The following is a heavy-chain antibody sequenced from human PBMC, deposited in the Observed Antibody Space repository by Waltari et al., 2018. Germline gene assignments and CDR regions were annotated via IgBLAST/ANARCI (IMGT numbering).Heavy chain of an antibody. D-gene: IGHD4-17*01. J-gene: IGHJ4*02. V-gene: IGHV3-48*03. CDR3: ARVWGVTTSDF. CDR2: ISSSGPTI. Sequence: EVQLVESGGGLVQPGGSLRLSCAASGFSLSDYGMNWVRQAPGKWLEWLSFISSSGPTIHYADSVKGRFTVSRDNTKNSLSLQMNSLRAEDTAVYYCARVWGVTTSDFWGQGTLVTVSS. CDR1: GFSLSDYG.